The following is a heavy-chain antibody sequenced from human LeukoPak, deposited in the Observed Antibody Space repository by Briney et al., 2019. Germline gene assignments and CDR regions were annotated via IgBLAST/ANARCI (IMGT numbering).Heavy chain of an antibody. Sequence: ASVKVSCKASGGTFSSLTINWVRQAPGQGLEWMGLINPTGGSTGYAQKFQGRVTMTRDMSTSTDYMELSSLRSEDTAIYYCARDNSVGDNAWWFDPWGQGTLVTVSS. CDR3: ARDNSVGDNAWWFDP. CDR1: GGTFSSLT. D-gene: IGHD1-26*01. CDR2: INPTGGST. J-gene: IGHJ5*02. V-gene: IGHV1-46*01.